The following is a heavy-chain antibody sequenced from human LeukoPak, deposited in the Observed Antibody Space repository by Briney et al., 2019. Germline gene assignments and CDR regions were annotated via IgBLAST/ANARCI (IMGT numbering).Heavy chain of an antibody. V-gene: IGHV3-7*01. CDR3: ARARDGYNSCFDY. J-gene: IGHJ4*02. D-gene: IGHD5-24*01. CDR2: INQDGSEK. CDR1: GFTFNNYW. Sequence: GGSLRLSCAASGFTFNNYWMTWVRQAPGKGLEWVANINQDGSEKYYVDSVKGRFTISRDNSKNTLYLQMNSLRAEDTAVYYCARARDGYNSCFDYWGQGALVTVSS.